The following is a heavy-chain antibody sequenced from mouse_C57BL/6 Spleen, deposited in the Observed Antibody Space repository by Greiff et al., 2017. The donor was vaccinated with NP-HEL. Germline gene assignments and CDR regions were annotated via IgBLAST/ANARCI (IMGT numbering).Heavy chain of an antibody. J-gene: IGHJ2*01. Sequence: QVQLQQSGPELVKPGASVKISCKASGYAFSSSWMNWVKQRPGKGLEWIGRIYPGDGDTNYNGKFKGKATLTADKSSSTAYMQLSSLTSEDSAVYFCAREGAYSNLYYFDNWGQGTTLTVAS. CDR1: GYAFSSSW. CDR3: AREGAYSNLYYFDN. CDR2: IYPGDGDT. D-gene: IGHD2-5*01. V-gene: IGHV1-82*01.